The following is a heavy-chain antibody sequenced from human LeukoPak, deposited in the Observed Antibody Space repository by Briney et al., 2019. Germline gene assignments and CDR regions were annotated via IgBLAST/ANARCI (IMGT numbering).Heavy chain of an antibody. CDR3: AREGESGSYFFDY. J-gene: IGHJ4*02. D-gene: IGHD1-26*01. CDR1: GYTFTSYA. CDR2: IIPIFGTA. V-gene: IGHV1-69*13. Sequence: ASVEVSCKASGYTFTSYAIGWVRQAPGQGLEWMGGIIPIFGTANYAQKFQGRVTITADESTSTAYMELSSLRSEDTAVYYCAREGESGSYFFDYWGQGTLVTVSS.